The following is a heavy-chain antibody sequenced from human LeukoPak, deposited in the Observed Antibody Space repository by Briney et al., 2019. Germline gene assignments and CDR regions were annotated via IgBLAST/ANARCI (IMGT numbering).Heavy chain of an antibody. Sequence: GASVKVSCKASGYTFTGYYMHWVRQAPGQGLEWMGWINPNSGGTNYAQKLQGRVTMTTDTSTSTAYMELRSLRSDDTAVYYCARVVYYYDSSGYTKNWFDPWGQGTLVTVSS. D-gene: IGHD3-22*01. CDR1: GYTFTGYY. V-gene: IGHV1-2*02. CDR2: INPNSGGT. J-gene: IGHJ5*02. CDR3: ARVVYYYDSSGYTKNWFDP.